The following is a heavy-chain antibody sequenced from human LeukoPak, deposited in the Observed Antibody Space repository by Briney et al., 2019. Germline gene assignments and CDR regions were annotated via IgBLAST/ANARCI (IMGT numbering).Heavy chain of an antibody. Sequence: PGGSLRLSCAASGFTFSSYGMHWVRQAPGKGLEWVAVISYDGSNKYYADSVKGRFTISRDNSKNTLYLQMNSLRAEDTAVYYCAKVLISIVADDAFDIWGQGTMVTVSS. CDR2: ISYDGSNK. V-gene: IGHV3-30*18. D-gene: IGHD2-15*01. J-gene: IGHJ3*02. CDR3: AKVLISIVADDAFDI. CDR1: GFTFSSYG.